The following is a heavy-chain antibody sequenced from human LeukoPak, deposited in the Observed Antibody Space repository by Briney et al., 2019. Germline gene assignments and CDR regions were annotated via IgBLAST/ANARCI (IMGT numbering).Heavy chain of an antibody. J-gene: IGHJ4*02. CDR3: ARDNCSSTSCYSGLLEKRSLDY. V-gene: IGHV1-69*05. CDR2: IIPIFGTA. CDR1: GGTFSSYA. Sequence: VASVKVSCKASGGTFSSYAISWVRQAPGQGLEWMGGIIPIFGTANYAQKFQGRVTITTDESTSTAYMELSSLRSEDTAVYYCARDNCSSTSCYSGLLEKRSLDYWGQGTLVTASS. D-gene: IGHD2-2*01.